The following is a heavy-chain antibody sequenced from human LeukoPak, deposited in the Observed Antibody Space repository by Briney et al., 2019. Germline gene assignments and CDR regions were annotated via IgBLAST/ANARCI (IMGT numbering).Heavy chain of an antibody. D-gene: IGHD2-2*01. CDR1: GGSISSGSYY. CDR3: ARHSTYIVVVPAASGPFDP. CDR2: IYTSGST. V-gene: IGHV4-61*02. Sequence: PSQTLSLTCTVSGGSISSGSYYWSWIRQPAGKGLEWIGRIYTSGSTNYNPSLKSRVTISVDTSKNQFSLKLSSVTAADTAVYYCARHSTYIVVVPAASGPFDPWGQGTLVTVSS. J-gene: IGHJ5*02.